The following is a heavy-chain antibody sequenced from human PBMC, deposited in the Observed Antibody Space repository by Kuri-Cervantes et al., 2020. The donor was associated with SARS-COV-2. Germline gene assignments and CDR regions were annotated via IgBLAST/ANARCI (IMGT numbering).Heavy chain of an antibody. V-gene: IGHV4-59*08. CDR2: IYYSGST. D-gene: IGHD4-23*01. CDR1: GGSISSYY. Sequence: SETLSLTCTVSGGSISSYYWSWIRQPPGKGLEWIGYIYYSGSTNYNPSLKSRVTISVDTSKNQFSLKLSSVTAADTAVYYCARHYMGFTVVTHGYFVYWGHGNLVHVSS. CDR3: ARHYMGFTVVTHGYFVY. J-gene: IGHJ4*01.